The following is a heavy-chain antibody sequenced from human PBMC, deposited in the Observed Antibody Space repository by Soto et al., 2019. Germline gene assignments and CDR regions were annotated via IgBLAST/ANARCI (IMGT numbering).Heavy chain of an antibody. CDR3: ARTGGGMAARPLEY. CDR1: GYMFTTYG. Sequence: QVQLVQSGGEVKKPGASVEVSCRTSGYMFTTYGMSWVRQAPGQGLEWMAWISAYNGNKKYAQKFQCRVTMTTDTSTSKVSKEPRTLTSDDTGTYFCARTGGGMAARPLEYWGQGTLVTVSS. V-gene: IGHV1-18*04. J-gene: IGHJ4*02. D-gene: IGHD6-6*01. CDR2: ISAYNGNK.